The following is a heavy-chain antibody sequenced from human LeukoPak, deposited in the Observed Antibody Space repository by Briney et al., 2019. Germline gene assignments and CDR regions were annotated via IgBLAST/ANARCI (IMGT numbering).Heavy chain of an antibody. CDR2: INPNSGGT. J-gene: IGHJ6*02. CDR1: GYTFTGYY. V-gene: IGHV1-2*02. D-gene: IGHD6-19*01. Sequence: APVKVSCKASGYTFTGYYMHWVRQAPGQGLEWMGWINPNSGGTNYAQKFQGRVTMTRDTSISTAYMELSRLRSDDTAVYYCARVGIAVDPLDVWGQGTTVTVSS. CDR3: ARVGIAVDPLDV.